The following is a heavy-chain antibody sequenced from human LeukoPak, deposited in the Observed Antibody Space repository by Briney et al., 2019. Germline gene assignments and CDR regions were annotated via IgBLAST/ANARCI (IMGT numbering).Heavy chain of an antibody. CDR2: IYYSGST. D-gene: IGHD3-10*01. J-gene: IGHJ5*02. Sequence: SETLSLTCTVSGGSISSSSYYWGWIRQPPGKGLEWIGSIYYSGSTYYNPSLKSRVTISVDTSKNQFSLKLSSVTAADTAVYYCARHYYYGSGSYGKLDPWGQGTLVTVSS. CDR1: GGSISSSSYY. V-gene: IGHV4-39*01. CDR3: ARHYYYGSGSYGKLDP.